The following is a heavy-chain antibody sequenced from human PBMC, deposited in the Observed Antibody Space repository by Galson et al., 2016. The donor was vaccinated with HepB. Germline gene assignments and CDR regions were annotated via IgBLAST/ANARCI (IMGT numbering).Heavy chain of an antibody. Sequence: SLRLSCAASGFTFRNYGMHWVRQAPGRGLEWVAVISYDRSNEYYADSVKGRFTISRDNSRNTLFLQMNRLRAEDTGLYYCAREDPRIAAAILDSWGQGTLVTVSS. V-gene: IGHV3-30*03. CDR3: AREDPRIAAAILDS. CDR1: GFTFRNYG. CDR2: ISYDRSNE. D-gene: IGHD6-25*01. J-gene: IGHJ4*02.